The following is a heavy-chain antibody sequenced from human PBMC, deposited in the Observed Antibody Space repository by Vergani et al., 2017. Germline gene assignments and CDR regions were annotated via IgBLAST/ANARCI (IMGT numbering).Heavy chain of an antibody. CDR1: GFTFSNYR. D-gene: IGHD3-10*01. CDR3: ARGNYYGSGTYVDP. CDR2: ISSRSSHI. V-gene: IGHV3-21*06. J-gene: IGHJ5*02. Sequence: EVRLMESGGGLAQPGGSLTVSCVGSGFTFSNYRMNWVRQAPGKGLELVSSISSRSSHIYYADSVEGRFTTSRDNAKSSLYLQMNSLRTEDTAVYYCARGNYYGSGTYVDPWGQGTLVTVSS.